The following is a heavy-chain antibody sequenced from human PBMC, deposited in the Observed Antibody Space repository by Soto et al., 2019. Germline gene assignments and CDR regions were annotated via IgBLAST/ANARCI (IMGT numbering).Heavy chain of an antibody. CDR1: GYTFTSYD. V-gene: IGHV1-8*01. CDR2: MNPNSGNT. J-gene: IGHJ6*03. Sequence: QVHLVQSGAEVKKPGASVKVSCKASGYTFTSYDINWVRQATGQGLEWMGWMNPNSGNTGYAQKFQGRVTMTRNTSISTAYMELSSLRSEDTAVYYCARGGYSSGWRDYYYYMDVWGKGTTATVSS. CDR3: ARGGYSSGWRDYYYYMDV. D-gene: IGHD6-19*01.